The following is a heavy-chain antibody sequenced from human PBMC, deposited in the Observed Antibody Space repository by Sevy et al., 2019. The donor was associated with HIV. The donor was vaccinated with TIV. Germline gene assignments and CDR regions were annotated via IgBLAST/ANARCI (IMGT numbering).Heavy chain of an antibody. CDR3: AKGLRNGGIAARPDLDY. CDR2: ISGSGGST. Sequence: GGSLRLSCAASGFTFSSYAMSWVRQAPGKGLEWVSAISGSGGSTYYADSVKGRFTISRDNSKNTLYLQMNSLRAEDTAIYYCAKGLRNGGIAARPDLDYWGQGTLVTVSS. V-gene: IGHV3-23*01. J-gene: IGHJ4*02. CDR1: GFTFSSYA. D-gene: IGHD6-6*01.